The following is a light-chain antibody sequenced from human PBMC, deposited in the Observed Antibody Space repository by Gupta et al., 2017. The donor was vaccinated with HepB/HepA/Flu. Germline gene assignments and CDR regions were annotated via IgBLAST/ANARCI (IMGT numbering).Light chain of an antibody. V-gene: IGLV1-40*01. CDR1: SSNIGAGYD. Sequence: QSVLTQPPSVSGAPGQRVTISCTGSSSNIGAGYDVHWYQQLPGTAPKLLIFGNSNRPSGVPDRFSGSKSGTSASLAITGLQAEDEADYYCQSYDSSLGKVVFGGGTKLTVL. J-gene: IGLJ2*01. CDR2: GNS. CDR3: QSYDSSLGKVV.